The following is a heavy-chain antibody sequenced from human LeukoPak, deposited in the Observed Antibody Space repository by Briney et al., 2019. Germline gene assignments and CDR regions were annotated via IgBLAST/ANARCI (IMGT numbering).Heavy chain of an antibody. J-gene: IGHJ4*02. D-gene: IGHD4-17*01. Sequence: NPSETLSLTCAVYGFSFSGYYWSWIRQPPGKGLEWVGEINHSGSTNYNPSLKSRVTISVDTSKNQFSLKLSSVTAADTAVYYCAREEDYGDNYDFDYWGQGTLVTVSS. CDR2: INHSGST. CDR3: AREEDYGDNYDFDY. CDR1: GFSFSGYY. V-gene: IGHV4-34*01.